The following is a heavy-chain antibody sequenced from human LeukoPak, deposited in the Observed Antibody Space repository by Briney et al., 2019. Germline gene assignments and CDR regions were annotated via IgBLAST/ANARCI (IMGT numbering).Heavy chain of an antibody. CDR1: GLTFNNFA. CDR3: ARVLLRNGYDAMDV. CDR2: IEPDGNEK. D-gene: IGHD3-3*01. J-gene: IGHJ6*02. V-gene: IGHV3-7*01. Sequence: PGGSLRLSCAASGLTFNNFAMSWVRQAPGKGLEWVANIEPDGNEKYYVDSVKGRFTISRDNAKNSLYLQMNSLKADETAVYYCARVLLRNGYDAMDVWGQGTTVTVSS.